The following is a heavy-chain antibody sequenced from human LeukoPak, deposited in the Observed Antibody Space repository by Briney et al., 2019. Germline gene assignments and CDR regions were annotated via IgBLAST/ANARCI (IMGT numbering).Heavy chain of an antibody. D-gene: IGHD3-10*01. CDR2: ISGGSGSDT. CDR1: GFTFSSYA. Sequence: GGSLRLACAASGFTFSSYAMSWVRQAPGKGLEWFAAISGGSGSDTYYADAVKGRFTISRDNSKNTLYLQMNSLRAEDTAVYYCAKVIREGDMSYDYWGQGALVTVSS. CDR3: AKVIREGDMSYDY. V-gene: IGHV3-23*01. J-gene: IGHJ4*02.